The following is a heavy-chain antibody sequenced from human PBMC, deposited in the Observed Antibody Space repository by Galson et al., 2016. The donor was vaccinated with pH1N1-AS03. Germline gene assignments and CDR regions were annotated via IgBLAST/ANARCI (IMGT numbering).Heavy chain of an antibody. Sequence: SVKVSCKASGYTFTSYGIGWVRQAPGQGLEWMGWISPCNGRTEYAQKLQRRVTMTTDTSTSTAYMELRSLISDDTAMYYCARAFCSGGSCYDYFYYAVDVWGQGTTVTVSS. CDR2: ISPCNGRT. CDR3: ARAFCSGGSCYDYFYYAVDV. J-gene: IGHJ6*02. V-gene: IGHV1-18*01. CDR1: GYTFTSYG. D-gene: IGHD2-15*01.